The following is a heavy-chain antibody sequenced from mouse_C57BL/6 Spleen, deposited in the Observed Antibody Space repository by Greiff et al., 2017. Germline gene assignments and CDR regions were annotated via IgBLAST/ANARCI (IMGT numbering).Heavy chain of an antibody. Sequence: VKLQQSGAELVKPGASVKISCKASGYAFSSYWMNWVKQRPGKGLEWIGQIYPGDGDTNYNGKFKGKATLTADKSSSTAYMQLSSLTSEDSAVYFCARSLTVFYFDYWGQGTTLTVSS. CDR3: ARSLTVFYFDY. D-gene: IGHD4-1*01. J-gene: IGHJ2*01. CDR2: IYPGDGDT. CDR1: GYAFSSYW. V-gene: IGHV1-80*01.